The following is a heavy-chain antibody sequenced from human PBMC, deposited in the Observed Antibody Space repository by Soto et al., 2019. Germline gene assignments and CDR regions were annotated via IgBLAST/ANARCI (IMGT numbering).Heavy chain of an antibody. CDR2: ISSSSSNI. Sequence: EVQLVESGGGLVKPGGSLRLSCAASGFTFSTCSMNWVRQAPGKGLEWVSSISSSSSNIYYADSVKGRFTISRDNAKNALYLQMNSLRADDTAVYYCARDNGDDAATLDYWGQGTLVTVSS. CDR1: GFTFSTCS. J-gene: IGHJ4*02. D-gene: IGHD5-12*01. V-gene: IGHV3-21*02. CDR3: ARDNGDDAATLDY.